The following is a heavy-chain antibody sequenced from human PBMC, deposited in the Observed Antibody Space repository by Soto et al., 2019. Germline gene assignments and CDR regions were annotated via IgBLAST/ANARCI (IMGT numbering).Heavy chain of an antibody. CDR3: AKDIARYQLVLITEGMDV. CDR1: GFSFEDYG. V-gene: IGHV3-9*01. CDR2: ISWNSRNL. D-gene: IGHD3-10*01. Sequence: EVQLVESGGGLVQPGRSQRLSCAASGFSFEDYGMHWVRQAPGKGLGWVSSISWNSRNLAYADSVKGRFTVSRDNAKNSLYLQMNSLRPEDTALYYCAKDIARYQLVLITEGMDVWGQGTTVTVSS. J-gene: IGHJ6*02.